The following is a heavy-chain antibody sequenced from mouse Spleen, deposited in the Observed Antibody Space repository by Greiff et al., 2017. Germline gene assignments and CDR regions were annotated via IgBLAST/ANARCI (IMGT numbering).Heavy chain of an antibody. Sequence: DVMLVESGGGLVKPGGSLKLSCAASGFTFSSYAMSWVRQTPEKRLEWVATISSGGSYTYYPDSVKGRFTISRDNAKNTLYLQMSSLRSEDTAMYYCARLDGTTGWFAYWGQGTLVTVSA. CDR2: ISSGGSYT. V-gene: IGHV5-9-1*01. CDR3: ARLDGTTGWFAY. J-gene: IGHJ3*01. CDR1: GFTFSSYA. D-gene: IGHD4-1*01.